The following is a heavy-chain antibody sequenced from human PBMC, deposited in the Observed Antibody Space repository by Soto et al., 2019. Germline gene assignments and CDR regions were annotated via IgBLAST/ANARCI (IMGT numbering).Heavy chain of an antibody. Sequence: PGESLKISCGGSGNNFTKNWIGWVRQRPGKGLEWMGVIYPGDSDTRYSPSFQGQVTISADKSINTAYLQWSSLKASDTAIYYCARHISWSIDIWGQGTLVTVSS. CDR1: GNNFTKNW. V-gene: IGHV5-51*01. CDR3: ARHISWSIDI. CDR2: IYPGDSDT. J-gene: IGHJ4*02.